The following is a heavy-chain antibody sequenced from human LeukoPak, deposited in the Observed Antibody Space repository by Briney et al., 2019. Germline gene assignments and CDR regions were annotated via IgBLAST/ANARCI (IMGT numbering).Heavy chain of an antibody. J-gene: IGHJ5*02. Sequence: GASVKVSCEASGYTFTSYGISWVRQAPGQGLEWMGRIIPILGIANYAQKFQGRVTITADKSTSTAYMELSSLRSEDTAVYYCARGGDKGWFDPWGQGTLVTVSS. CDR3: ARGGDKGWFDP. CDR2: IIPILGIA. D-gene: IGHD4-17*01. CDR1: GYTFTSYG. V-gene: IGHV1-69*04.